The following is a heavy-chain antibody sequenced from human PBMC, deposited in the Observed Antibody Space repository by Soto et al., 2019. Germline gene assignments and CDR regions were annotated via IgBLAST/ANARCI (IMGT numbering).Heavy chain of an antibody. CDR3: ARGWGYDTTDYYYAY. CDR1: GGTFSSYA. D-gene: IGHD3-9*01. V-gene: IGHV1-69*01. Sequence: QVQLVQSGAEVKKPGSSVKVSCKASGGTFSSYAISWVRQAPGQGLEWMGGIIPIFGTANYAQKFQGRVTILADESTSTVYMELRSLRSEDTAIYYCARGWGYDTTDYYYAYWGQGTLVIVSS. CDR2: IIPIFGTA. J-gene: IGHJ4*02.